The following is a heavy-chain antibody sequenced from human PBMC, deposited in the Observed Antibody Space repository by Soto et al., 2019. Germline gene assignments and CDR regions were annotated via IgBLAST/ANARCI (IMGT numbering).Heavy chain of an antibody. J-gene: IGHJ4*02. CDR2: LNPNSGNT. CDR1: GYTFTSYD. D-gene: IGHD4-17*01. CDR3: ARGMLTTRTPKY. V-gene: IGHV1-8*01. Sequence: ASVKVSCKASGYTFTSYDINWVRQATGQGLEWMGWLNPNSGNTDYAQKFQGRVTMTRNTSISTAYMEVSSLRSDDTAVYYCARGMLTTRTPKYGGQGTLVTVPS.